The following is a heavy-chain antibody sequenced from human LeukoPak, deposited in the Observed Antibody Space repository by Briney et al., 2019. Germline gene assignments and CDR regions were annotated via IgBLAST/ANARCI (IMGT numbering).Heavy chain of an antibody. V-gene: IGHV3-30*18. D-gene: IGHD2-21*02. CDR3: AKGEHIVVVTAIGY. CDR1: GFTFSSYG. CDR2: ISYDGSNK. Sequence: GGSLRLSCAASGFTFSSYGMHWVRQAPGKGLEWVAVISYDGSNKYYADSVKGRFTISRDNSKNTLYLQMNSLRAEDTAVYYCAKGEHIVVVTAIGYWGQGTLVTVSS. J-gene: IGHJ4*02.